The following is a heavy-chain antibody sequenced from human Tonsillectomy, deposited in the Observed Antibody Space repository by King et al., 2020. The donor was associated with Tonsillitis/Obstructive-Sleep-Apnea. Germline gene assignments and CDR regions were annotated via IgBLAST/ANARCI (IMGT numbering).Heavy chain of an antibody. CDR1: GFTVSSSY. J-gene: IGHJ4*02. V-gene: IGHV3-66*01. D-gene: IGHD2-15*01. CDR3: VKDVYCSGGTCYTTY. CDR2: FFGVGCT. Sequence: EVQLVESGGGLVQPGGSLRLSCTVSGFTVSSSYMSWVRQAPGKGLEWVSGFFGVGCTYYADSVQGRFSMSTDNSKNTLFLQMNSLRAEDTALYYCVKDVYCSGGTCYTTYWGQATLVTVSS.